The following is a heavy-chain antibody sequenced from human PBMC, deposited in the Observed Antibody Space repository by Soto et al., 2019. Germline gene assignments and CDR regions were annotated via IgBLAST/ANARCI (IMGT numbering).Heavy chain of an antibody. Sequence: QVRLVESGGGVVQPGRSLRLSCVASGFTFSDYGMHWVRHSPGKGLEWVAVISYHGNEYYSDSVKGRFTISRDNSEKTLYLQMNSLRAEDTAVYYCAKLAVVVPATPYDYMDVWGQGTAVTVSS. CDR1: GFTFSDYG. V-gene: IGHV3-30*18. D-gene: IGHD2-2*01. CDR3: AKLAVVVPATPYDYMDV. J-gene: IGHJ6*02. CDR2: ISYHGNE.